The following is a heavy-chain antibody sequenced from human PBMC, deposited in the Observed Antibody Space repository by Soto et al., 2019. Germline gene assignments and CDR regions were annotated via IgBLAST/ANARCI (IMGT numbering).Heavy chain of an antibody. CDR2: MNPNSGNT. V-gene: IGHV1-8*01. CDR3: ALRAAFAGY. CDR1: GYIFTSYD. J-gene: IGHJ4*02. D-gene: IGHD2-2*01. Sequence: GASVKVSCKASGYIFTSYDMNWVRQATGQGLEWMGWMNPNSGNTGYVQKFQGRVTMTRNTSISTAYMELSSLRSEDTAVYYCALRAAFAGYWGQGTLVTVSS.